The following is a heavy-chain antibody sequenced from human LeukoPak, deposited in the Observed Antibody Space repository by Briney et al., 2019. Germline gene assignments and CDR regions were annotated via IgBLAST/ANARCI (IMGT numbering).Heavy chain of an antibody. V-gene: IGHV3-7*01. CDR1: RFTFGNYW. Sequence: PGESLRLSCAASRFTFGNYWMSWVRQAPGKGLEWVASINQGGTEKHFVDSVKGRFTISRDNAQNSLYVQMNSLRAEDTAVYYCARLLFGGYSDYWGQGTLVTVSS. CDR3: ARLLFGGYSDY. CDR2: INQGGTEK. D-gene: IGHD2-15*01. J-gene: IGHJ4*02.